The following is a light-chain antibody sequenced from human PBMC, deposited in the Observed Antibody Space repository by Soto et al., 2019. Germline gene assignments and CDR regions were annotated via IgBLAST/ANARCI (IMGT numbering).Light chain of an antibody. CDR3: MQAVQTTWS. Sequence: EIVVTQSPLSLPVILGESASISCRSSQSLLHSNGFNDLDWYLQRPGQSPQLLIYMASSRAYGVPDRFSGSGSGTDFTLTITRVEAEDVGIYYCMQAVQTTWSFGQGTKVEIK. V-gene: IGKV2-28*01. J-gene: IGKJ1*01. CDR2: MAS. CDR1: QSLLHSNGFND.